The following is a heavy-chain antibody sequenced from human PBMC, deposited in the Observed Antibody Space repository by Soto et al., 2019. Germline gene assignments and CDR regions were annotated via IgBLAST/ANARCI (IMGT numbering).Heavy chain of an antibody. V-gene: IGHV3-21*01. Sequence: EVLLVESGGGLVKPGGSLRLSCAASGFTFSSYSMMWVRQAPGTGLEWVSLVSSSSSYIYFADSRKGRFTISRDNAKNSLYRQMTGRRAEDTAVYYCARVGYGSCWLPDYWGQGTLVTVSS. CDR1: GFTFSSYS. CDR3: ARVGYGSCWLPDY. CDR2: VSSSSSYI. D-gene: IGHD6-19*01. J-gene: IGHJ4*02.